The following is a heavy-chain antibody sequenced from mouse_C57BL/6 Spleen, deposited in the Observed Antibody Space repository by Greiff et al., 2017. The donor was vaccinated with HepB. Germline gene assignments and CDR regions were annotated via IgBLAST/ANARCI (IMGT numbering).Heavy chain of an antibody. J-gene: IGHJ2*01. CDR3: ARQAYYSNYVDY. D-gene: IGHD2-5*01. V-gene: IGHV1-55*01. Sequence: SGAELVKPGASVKMSCKASGYTFTSYWITWVKQRPGQGLEWIGDIYPGSGSTNYNEKFKSKATLTVDTSSSTAYMQLSSLTSEDSAVYYCARQAYYSNYVDYWGQGTTLTVSS. CDR1: GYTFTSYW. CDR2: IYPGSGST.